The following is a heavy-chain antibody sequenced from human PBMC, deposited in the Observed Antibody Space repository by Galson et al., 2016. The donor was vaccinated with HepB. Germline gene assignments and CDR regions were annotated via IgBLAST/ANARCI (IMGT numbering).Heavy chain of an antibody. D-gene: IGHD6-6*01. CDR1: GFTFSGYA. J-gene: IGHJ4*02. CDR3: ARDRYSSSPGYFDY. Sequence: SLRLSCAASGFTFSGYAMHWVRQAPGKGLEWVAVISYDGSNKYYADSVKGRFTISRDNSKNTLYLQMNSLRVEDTAVYHCARDRYSSSPGYFDYWGQGTLVTVSS. V-gene: IGHV3-30-3*01. CDR2: ISYDGSNK.